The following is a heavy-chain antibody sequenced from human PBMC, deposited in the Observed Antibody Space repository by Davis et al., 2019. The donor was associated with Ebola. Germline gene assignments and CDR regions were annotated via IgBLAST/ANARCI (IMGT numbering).Heavy chain of an antibody. J-gene: IGHJ4*02. CDR3: ARGSVIGSTSWYYNY. V-gene: IGHV4-34*01. D-gene: IGHD6-13*01. CDR2: INHSGGT. Sequence: MPSETLSLTCTVYGGSFSGYYWSWIRQPPGKGLEWIGEINHSGGTNYNPSLKSRATISGDTSKNQFSLKVYSVTAADTAVYYCARGSVIGSTSWYYNYWGQGTLVTVSS. CDR1: GGSFSGYY.